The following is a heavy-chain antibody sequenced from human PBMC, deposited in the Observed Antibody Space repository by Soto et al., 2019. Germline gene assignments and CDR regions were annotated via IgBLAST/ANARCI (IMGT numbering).Heavy chain of an antibody. CDR3: AKSAIVGASAPYFDY. CDR2: ISYDGRNK. J-gene: IGHJ4*01. CDR1: GFTFSSYG. V-gene: IGHV3-30*18. D-gene: IGHD1-26*01. Sequence: QVQLVESGGGVVQPGRSLRLSCAASGFTFSSYGMHWVRQAPGKWLEWVAVISYDGRNKYYADSVKGRFTISRDNSKNSLYLQMNSLRAADTAVYYCAKSAIVGASAPYFDYWGHGTLVNVSS.